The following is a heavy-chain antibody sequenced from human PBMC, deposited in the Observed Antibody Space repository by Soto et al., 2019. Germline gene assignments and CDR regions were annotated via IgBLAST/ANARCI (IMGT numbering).Heavy chain of an antibody. CDR2: MNTNSGNT. J-gene: IGHJ4*02. V-gene: IGHV1-8*01. CDR1: GYTFTSYD. Sequence: QVQLVQSGAEVKNPGASVKVSCKASGYTFTSYDINWVRQATGQGIEWMGWMNTNSGNTVSAQKFQGRVTMTRNTSISTVYMELSSLRSEDTAVYYWARTLYGDNVDYWGQGTLVTVSS. D-gene: IGHD4-17*01. CDR3: ARTLYGDNVDY.